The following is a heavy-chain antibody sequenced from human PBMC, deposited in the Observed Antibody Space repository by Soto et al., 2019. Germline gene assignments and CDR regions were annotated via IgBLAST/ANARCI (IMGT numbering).Heavy chain of an antibody. V-gene: IGHV3-23*01. J-gene: IGHJ3*02. CDR1: GFTFSSYA. D-gene: IGHD3-10*01. CDR2: ISGSGGST. CDR3: AKDREGIFDAFEI. Sequence: GGSLRLSCAASGFTFSSYAMSWVRQAPGKGLECVSAISGSGGSTYYADSVKGRFTISRDNSKNTLYLQMNSLRAEGTDVYYCAKDREGIFDAFEIWGQGTMVTVSS.